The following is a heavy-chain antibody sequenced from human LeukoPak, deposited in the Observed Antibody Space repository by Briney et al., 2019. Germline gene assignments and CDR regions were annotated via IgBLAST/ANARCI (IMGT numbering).Heavy chain of an antibody. CDR2: VSGSGAYT. D-gene: IGHD2-2*01. CDR1: GFTFSNYA. J-gene: IGHJ6*02. CDR3: AKARDIVVVPAAMCALDV. Sequence: PGGSLRLSCAAPGFTFSNYAMNWVRQAPGKGLEWVSAVSGSGAYTYYVDSVRGRFTISRDNSKNTLYLQLNSLTAEDTAVYYCAKARDIVVVPAAMCALDVWGQGTTVTVSS. V-gene: IGHV3-23*01.